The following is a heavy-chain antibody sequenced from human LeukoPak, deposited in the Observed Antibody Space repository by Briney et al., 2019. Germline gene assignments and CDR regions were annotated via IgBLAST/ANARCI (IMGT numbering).Heavy chain of an antibody. CDR3: ARGVVNYDILIFDS. J-gene: IGHJ4*02. D-gene: IGHD3-9*01. Sequence: ASVKVSCKASGYTFTSYGISWVRRAPGQGREWMGWISAYNGNTNYAPTLQGRVTMTTDTSTSTAYMKLRSLRSDDTAVYYCARGVVNYDILIFDSWGQGTLVTVSS. V-gene: IGHV1-18*01. CDR2: ISAYNGNT. CDR1: GYTFTSYG.